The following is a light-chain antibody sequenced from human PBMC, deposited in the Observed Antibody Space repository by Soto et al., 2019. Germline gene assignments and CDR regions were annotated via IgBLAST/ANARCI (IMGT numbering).Light chain of an antibody. CDR3: SSYTSSSNRV. CDR1: SSDVGGYNY. V-gene: IGLV2-14*01. Sequence: QSVLTQPASVSGSPGQSITISCTGTSSDVGGYNYVSWYQQHPGKAPKLMIYEVSNRPSGVSNRFSGSKSGNTASLTISGLLAEDEADYYCSSYTSSSNRVFGGGTKVTVL. J-gene: IGLJ3*02. CDR2: EVS.